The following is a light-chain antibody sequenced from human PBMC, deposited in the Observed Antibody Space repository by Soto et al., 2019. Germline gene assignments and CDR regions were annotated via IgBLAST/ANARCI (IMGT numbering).Light chain of an antibody. Sequence: ENVLTQSPGTLSLSPGERATLSCRASQSVSSSFLAWYQQRPGQAPRLLIYGASSRATGIPDRFSGSGSGTDFTLTISRLEPEDFAVYYCQQYGSSPETFGQVTKVDIK. CDR1: QSVSSSF. V-gene: IGKV3-20*01. CDR3: QQYGSSPET. J-gene: IGKJ1*01. CDR2: GAS.